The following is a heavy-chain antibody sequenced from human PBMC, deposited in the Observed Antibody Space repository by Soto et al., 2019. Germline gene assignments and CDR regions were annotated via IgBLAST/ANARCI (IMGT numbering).Heavy chain of an antibody. CDR3: AREFCSGGSCYSPGMDV. Sequence: ASVKVSCKASGGTFSIYAIIWVRQAPGQGLEWMGWISAYNGNTNYAQKLQGRVTMTTDTSTSTAYMELRSLRSDDTAVYYCAREFCSGGSCYSPGMDVWGQGTTVTVSS. V-gene: IGHV1-18*01. D-gene: IGHD2-15*01. CDR2: ISAYNGNT. J-gene: IGHJ6*02. CDR1: GGTFSIYA.